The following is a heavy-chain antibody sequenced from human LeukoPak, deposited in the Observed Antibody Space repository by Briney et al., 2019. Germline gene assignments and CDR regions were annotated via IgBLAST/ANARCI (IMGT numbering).Heavy chain of an antibody. J-gene: IGHJ3*02. Sequence: SGGSLTLSCAASGFTFNNYCMNWVRQAPGKGLEWVSSMRTTSRYIYYAESVKGRFTISRDNAKNSLYLQMNSLRDEDTAVYYCARCSSSGAEAFDMWGHGTMVIVSS. V-gene: IGHV3-21*01. CDR1: GFTFNNYC. CDR3: ARCSSSGAEAFDM. D-gene: IGHD6-25*01. CDR2: MRTTSRYI.